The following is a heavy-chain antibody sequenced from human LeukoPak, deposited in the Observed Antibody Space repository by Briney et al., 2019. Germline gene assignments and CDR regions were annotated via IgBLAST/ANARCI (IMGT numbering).Heavy chain of an antibody. CDR1: GFTFSTYA. CDR3: AREGYYDFWGDV. J-gene: IGHJ6*02. D-gene: IGHD3-3*01. CDR2: ISYDGTNK. Sequence: GGSLRLSCAASGFTFSTYAMHWVRQAPGKGLEWVAFISYDGTNKYCADSVKGRFTISRDNSKNTLYLQMNSLRAEDTAVYYCAREGYYDFWGDVWGQRTTVTVSS. V-gene: IGHV3-30-3*01.